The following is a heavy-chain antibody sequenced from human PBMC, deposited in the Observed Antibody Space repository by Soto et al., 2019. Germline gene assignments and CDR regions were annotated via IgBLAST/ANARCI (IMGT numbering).Heavy chain of an antibody. Sequence: QVQLVESGGGVVQPGRSLRLSCAASGFTFSSYGMHWVRQAPGKGLEWVAVISYDGSNKYYADSVKGRFTISRDNSKNKLYLQMNSLRAEDTAVYYCAKAEYSSSFIYYYYGMDVWGQGTTVTVSS. CDR1: GFTFSSYG. CDR2: ISYDGSNK. D-gene: IGHD6-6*01. CDR3: AKAEYSSSFIYYYYGMDV. J-gene: IGHJ6*02. V-gene: IGHV3-30*18.